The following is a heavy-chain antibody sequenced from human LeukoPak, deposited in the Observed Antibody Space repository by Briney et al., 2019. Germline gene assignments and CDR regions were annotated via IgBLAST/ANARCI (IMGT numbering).Heavy chain of an antibody. CDR2: IYSGGTT. CDR1: GFTVSSNF. D-gene: IGHD6-13*01. Sequence: GGSLRLSCAASGFTVSSNFMSWVRQAPGKGLEWVSVIYSGGTTYCADSVKGRFTISRDNSKNTLYLQMNSLRAEDTAVYYCARDDRIAAAGTFDYWGQGTLVTVSS. CDR3: ARDDRIAAAGTFDY. V-gene: IGHV3-53*01. J-gene: IGHJ4*02.